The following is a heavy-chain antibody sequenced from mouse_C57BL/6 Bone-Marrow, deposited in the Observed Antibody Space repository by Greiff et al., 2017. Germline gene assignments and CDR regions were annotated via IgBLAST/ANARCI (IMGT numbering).Heavy chain of an antibody. CDR3: ARDTTVVAICYFDY. Sequence: VQLQESGPELVKPGASVKISCKASGYSFTSYYIHWVKQRPGQGLEWIGWIYPGSGNTKYNEKFKGKATLTADTSSSTAYMPLSSLTSEASSVYYCARDTTVVAICYFDYWGQGTTLTVS. CDR1: GYSFTSYY. D-gene: IGHD1-1*01. V-gene: IGHV1-66*01. J-gene: IGHJ2*01. CDR2: IYPGSGNT.